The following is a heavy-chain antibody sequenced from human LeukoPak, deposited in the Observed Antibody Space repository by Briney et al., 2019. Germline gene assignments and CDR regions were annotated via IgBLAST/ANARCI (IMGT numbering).Heavy chain of an antibody. J-gene: IGHJ6*02. Sequence: SVKVSCKASGGTFTSYAISWVRQAPGQGLEWMGRIIPSLGIASYAQKFQGRVTITADTSTSTAYMELSSLRSEEPAVYYCARDNSGVCGGDCFYYYYYGMDVWGQGTTVTVSS. V-gene: IGHV1-69*04. CDR1: GGTFTSYA. CDR3: ARDNSGVCGGDCFYYYYYGMDV. CDR2: IIPSLGIA. D-gene: IGHD2-21*02.